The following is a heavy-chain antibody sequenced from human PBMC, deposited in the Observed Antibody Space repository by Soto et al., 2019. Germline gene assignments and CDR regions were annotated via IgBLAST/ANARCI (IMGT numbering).Heavy chain of an antibody. D-gene: IGHD2-2*01. V-gene: IGHV2-5*02. Sequence: QITLKESGPTLVKPTQTLTLTCTFSGFSLSTSGVGVGWIRQPPGKALEWLALIYWDDDKRYSPSLKSRLTITKDTSKNQVVLTMTNMDPVDTATYYCAPRHCSSTSCRFDYWGQGTLVTVSS. J-gene: IGHJ4*02. CDR2: IYWDDDK. CDR3: APRHCSSTSCRFDY. CDR1: GFSLSTSGVG.